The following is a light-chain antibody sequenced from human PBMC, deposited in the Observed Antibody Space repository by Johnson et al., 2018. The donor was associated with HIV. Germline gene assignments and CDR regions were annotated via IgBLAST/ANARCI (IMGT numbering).Light chain of an antibody. V-gene: IGLV1-51*01. Sequence: QSVLTQPPSVSAAPGQRVTRSYSGSSSNIGNNFVSWFRQLPLRAPKVLIYDNNKRPSGIPDRFSGSKSGTSATLGITGLQTGDEADYYCVTWDTSLSIGAVFGTGTKVTVL. CDR2: DNN. J-gene: IGLJ1*01. CDR1: SSNIGNNF. CDR3: VTWDTSLSIGAV.